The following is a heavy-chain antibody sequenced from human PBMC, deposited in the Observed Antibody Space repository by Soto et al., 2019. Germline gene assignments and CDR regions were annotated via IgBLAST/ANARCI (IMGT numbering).Heavy chain of an antibody. J-gene: IGHJ6*02. CDR1: GGTFSSCA. V-gene: IGHV1-69*01. CDR2: IIPIFGTA. Sequence: QVELVQSGAEVKKPGSSVKVSCKATGGTFSSCAISWVRQAPGQGLEWMGGIIPIFGTANYAQKFQGRVTITADESTSTAYMELSSLTSEDTAVYYCARDCVLYQYQLLAYYYYAMDVWGQGTTVTVSS. D-gene: IGHD2-2*01. CDR3: ARDCVLYQYQLLAYYYYAMDV.